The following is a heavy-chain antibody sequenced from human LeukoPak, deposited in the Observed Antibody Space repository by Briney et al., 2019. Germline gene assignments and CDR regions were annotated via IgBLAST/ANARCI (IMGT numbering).Heavy chain of an antibody. CDR2: ISYDGSNK. CDR3: ARSDPYYYDSSVFDY. Sequence: GGSLRLSCAASGFTFSSYAMHWVRQAPGKGLEWAAVISYDGSNKYYADSVKGRFTISRDSSKNTLYLQMNSLRAEDTAVYYCARSDPYYYDSSVFDYWGQGTLVTVSS. V-gene: IGHV3-30-3*01. J-gene: IGHJ4*02. CDR1: GFTFSSYA. D-gene: IGHD3-22*01.